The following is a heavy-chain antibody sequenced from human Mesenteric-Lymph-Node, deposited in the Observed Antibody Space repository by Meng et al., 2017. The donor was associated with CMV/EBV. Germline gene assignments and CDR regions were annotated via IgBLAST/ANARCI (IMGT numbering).Heavy chain of an antibody. CDR2: INPNSGVS. CDR1: GYTFTDFY. J-gene: IGHJ5*02. Sequence: QGQLVQSRAWVGKPWASVLVYCKASGYTFTDFYIHWVRQAPGQGLEWMGRINPNSGVSNSAQNFQGRVTMTRDTSISTAYMEVGRLTSDDTAVYYCARDNVNPEGFDPWGQGTLVTVSS. V-gene: IGHV1-2*06. CDR3: ARDNVNPEGFDP. D-gene: IGHD2/OR15-2a*01.